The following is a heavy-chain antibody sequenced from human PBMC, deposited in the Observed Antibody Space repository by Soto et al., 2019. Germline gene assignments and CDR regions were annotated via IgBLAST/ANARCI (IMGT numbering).Heavy chain of an antibody. CDR3: ARHERDRSWHGY. CDR1: GGSISSSSSY. J-gene: IGHJ4*02. Sequence: SETLSLTCTVSGGSISSSSSYWGWIRQPPGKGLEWIGTINYSGSTYYNSSLKSRVTMSIDTSKNQFSLKVSSVTAADTGVYYCARHERDRSWHGYWGQGTPVIVSS. CDR2: INYSGST. D-gene: IGHD2-8*01. V-gene: IGHV4-39*01.